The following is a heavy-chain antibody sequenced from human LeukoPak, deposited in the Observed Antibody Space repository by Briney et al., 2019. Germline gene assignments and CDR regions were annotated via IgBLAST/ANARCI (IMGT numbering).Heavy chain of an antibody. D-gene: IGHD2-15*01. CDR1: GYTFTSYA. CDR3: ARVSSDIVVVVAATARDFDY. Sequence: ASVKVSCKASGYTFTSYAMHWVRQAPGQRLEWMGWINAGNGNTNYAQKLQGRVTMTTDTSTSTAYMELRSLRSDDTAVYYCARVSSDIVVVVAATARDFDYWGQGTLVTVSS. V-gene: IGHV1-3*01. J-gene: IGHJ4*02. CDR2: INAGNGNT.